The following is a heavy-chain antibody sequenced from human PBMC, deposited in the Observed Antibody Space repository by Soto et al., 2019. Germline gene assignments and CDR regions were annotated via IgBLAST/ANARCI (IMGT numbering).Heavy chain of an antibody. CDR2: INHSGST. CDR3: AGSFGLADYYYYYMDV. D-gene: IGHD2-21*01. J-gene: IGHJ6*03. CDR1: EGKFVGYG. V-gene: IGHV4-34*08. Sequence: SLTHCVTRSVEEGKFVGYGWSWISQKPGKGLEWIGEINHSGSTNYNPSLKSRVTISVDTSKNQFSLKLSSVTAANTAVYYCAGSFGLADYYYYYMDVWGKGTTVTVSS.